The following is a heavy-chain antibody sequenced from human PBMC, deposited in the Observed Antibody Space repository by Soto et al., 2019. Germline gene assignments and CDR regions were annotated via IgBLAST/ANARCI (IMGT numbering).Heavy chain of an antibody. CDR1: GFTFSTYG. J-gene: IGHJ4*02. CDR2: IWYDGSIK. CDR3: ARDARLEGATYWTYYFDY. Sequence: QVQLVESGGGVVQPGRSLRLSCAASGFTFSTYGMNWVRQTPGKGLEWVAVIWYDGSIKYYADSVKGRFTISRDNSKNTLYLQMNSLRAEDTAVYYCARDARLEGATYWTYYFDYWGQGTLVTVSS. D-gene: IGHD1-26*01. V-gene: IGHV3-33*01.